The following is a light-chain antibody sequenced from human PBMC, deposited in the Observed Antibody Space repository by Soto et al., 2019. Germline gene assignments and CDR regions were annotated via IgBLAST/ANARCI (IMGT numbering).Light chain of an antibody. J-gene: IGLJ7*01. CDR2: EVS. CDR3: CSYGGSRAV. CDR1: SSDVGSHNL. Sequence: QSALTQPASVSGSPGQSITISCTGTSSDVGSHNLVSWYQQHRGQAPKLMIYEVSKRPLGVSARFSASKSGNTASLTISGLRAEDEADYYCCSYGGSRAVFGGGTQLPVL. V-gene: IGLV2-23*02.